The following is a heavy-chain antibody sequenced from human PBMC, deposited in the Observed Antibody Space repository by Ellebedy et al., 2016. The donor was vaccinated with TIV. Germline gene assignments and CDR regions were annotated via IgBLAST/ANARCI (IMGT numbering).Heavy chain of an antibody. V-gene: IGHV4-30-4*08. J-gene: IGHJ4*02. CDR2: IYDTGST. Sequence: SETLSLTCTVSGGSISSDLYYWSWIRQPPGKGLEWIGYIYDTGSTFYNPSLKSRLIISLDMSKNQFSLRLSSVTAAETAMYYCAGGYGDYRYWGQGTLVTVTS. D-gene: IGHD4-17*01. CDR1: GGSISSDLYY. CDR3: AGGYGDYRY.